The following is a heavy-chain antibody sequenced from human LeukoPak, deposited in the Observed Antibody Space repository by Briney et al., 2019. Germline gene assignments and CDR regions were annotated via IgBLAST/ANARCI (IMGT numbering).Heavy chain of an antibody. V-gene: IGHV3-73*01. Sequence: GGSLRLSCAASGFTFSGSAMHWVRQASGKGLEWVGRIRSKANSYATAYAASVKGRFTIYRDDSKNTAYLQMNSLKTEDTAVYYCTRLHSDYDFWSGYIADNWFDPWGQGTLVTVSS. D-gene: IGHD3-3*01. J-gene: IGHJ5*02. CDR2: IRSKANSYAT. CDR1: GFTFSGSA. CDR3: TRLHSDYDFWSGYIADNWFDP.